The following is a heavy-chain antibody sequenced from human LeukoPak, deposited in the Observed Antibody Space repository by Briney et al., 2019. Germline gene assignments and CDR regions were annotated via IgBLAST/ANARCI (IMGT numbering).Heavy chain of an antibody. CDR1: GFTFSTYW. CDR3: SRDHVAVPGGDY. Sequence: PGGSLRLSCTASGFTFSTYWMSWVRQAPGKGLEWVANISPDGGVKTYVDSMKGRFTISRDNAKNSLSLQMNSLRAEDTAVYYCSRDHVAVPGGDYWGQETLVTVSS. J-gene: IGHJ4*02. CDR2: ISPDGGVK. D-gene: IGHD6-19*01. V-gene: IGHV3-7*04.